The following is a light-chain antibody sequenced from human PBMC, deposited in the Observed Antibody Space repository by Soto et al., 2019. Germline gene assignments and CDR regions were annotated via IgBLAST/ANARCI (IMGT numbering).Light chain of an antibody. J-gene: IGLJ1*01. V-gene: IGLV2-14*01. CDR1: SNDVGGYNY. Sequence: QSALTQPASVSGSPGQSITISCTGTSNDVGGYNYVSWYQHHPGNAPKLMIYEVTDRPSGVSYRFSGSKSGNTASLTISGLQAEDEADYYCSSYARSSTPSCVFGTGTKLTVL. CDR3: SSYARSSTPSCV. CDR2: EVT.